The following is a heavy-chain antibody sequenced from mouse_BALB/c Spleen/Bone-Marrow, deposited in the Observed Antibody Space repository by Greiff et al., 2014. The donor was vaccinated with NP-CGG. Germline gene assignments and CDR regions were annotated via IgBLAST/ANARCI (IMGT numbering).Heavy chain of an antibody. J-gene: IGHJ4*01. Sequence: VQLQQSGAELVKPGASVKLSCKASGFTFTSYWMHWVKQRPGQGLEWIGEINPSNGRPNYNGKFKYKATLTVDKSSSTAYMHLSSLRSEDSAVYDCARTIATLYYAIDYWGQGTSVTVSS. CDR2: INPSNGRP. CDR1: GFTFTSYW. CDR3: ARTIATLYYAIDY. V-gene: IGHV1S81*02.